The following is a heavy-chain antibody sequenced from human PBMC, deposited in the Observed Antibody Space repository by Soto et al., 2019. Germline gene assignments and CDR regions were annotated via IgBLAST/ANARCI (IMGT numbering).Heavy chain of an antibody. CDR1: GYSFTSYW. CDR2: IYPGDSDT. J-gene: IGHJ6*02. CDR3: ARHTVIAVAGTNYYYGMDV. Sequence: PGESLKISCKGSGYSFTSYWIGWVRQMPGKGLEWMGIIYPGDSDTRYSPSFQGQVTISADKSISTAYLQWSSLKASDTAMYYCARHTVIAVAGTNYYYGMDVWGQGTTVTVSS. V-gene: IGHV5-51*01. D-gene: IGHD6-19*01.